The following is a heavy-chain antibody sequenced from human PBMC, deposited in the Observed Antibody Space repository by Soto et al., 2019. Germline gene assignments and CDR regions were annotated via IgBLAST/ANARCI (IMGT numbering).Heavy chain of an antibody. D-gene: IGHD3-3*01. J-gene: IGHJ2*01. Sequence: QVQLQESGPGLVQPSQTLSLTCTVSGGSISSGGYYWSWIRQHPGKGLEWIGYIYYSGSTYYNPSLKSRVTISVDTSKNQFSLKLSSVTAADTAVYYCARADYDFWSGYYSGSGGYFDLWGRGTLVTVSS. CDR3: ARADYDFWSGYYSGSGGYFDL. CDR1: GGSISSGGYY. V-gene: IGHV4-31*03. CDR2: IYYSGST.